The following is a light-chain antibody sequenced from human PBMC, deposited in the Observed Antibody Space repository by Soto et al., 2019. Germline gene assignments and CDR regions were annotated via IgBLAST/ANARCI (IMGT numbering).Light chain of an antibody. Sequence: QSALTQPPSASGSPGQSVTISCTGTSSDVGGYNYVSWYQQHPGKVPKLMVYEVNKRPSGVPDRFSGSKSGNTASLTVSGLQDEDEADYYCTSYAGVNNVFGTGTTLTVI. CDR1: SSDVGGYNY. CDR3: TSYAGVNNV. CDR2: EVN. V-gene: IGLV2-8*01. J-gene: IGLJ1*01.